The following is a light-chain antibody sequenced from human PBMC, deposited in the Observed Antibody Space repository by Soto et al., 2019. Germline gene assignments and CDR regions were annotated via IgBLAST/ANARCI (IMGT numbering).Light chain of an antibody. J-gene: IGKJ1*01. CDR1: QSISTY. CDR3: HQRSDWPRT. V-gene: IGKV3-11*01. CDR2: DAS. Sequence: EIVLTQSPATLSLSPGERATLSCRASQSISTYLAWYQQKPGQAPRLLIYDASKRPTGIPARFSGSGAGSDFTLTISSLEPEDFAVYYCHQRSDWPRTFGQGSKVEIK.